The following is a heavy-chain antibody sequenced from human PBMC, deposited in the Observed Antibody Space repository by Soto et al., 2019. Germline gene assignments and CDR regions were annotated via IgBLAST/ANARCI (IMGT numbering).Heavy chain of an antibody. D-gene: IGHD6-13*01. CDR2: IIPIFRTP. Sequence: QVQLVQSGAEVKKPGSSVKVSCKASGGTFSSHGISWVRQAPGQGLEWMGGIIPIFRTPPLAQKFQGRVTISADKSTNTAYMELSSLRFDDTAVYYCATADPGSIDDSSSWYEFDYWGQGTLVTVSS. V-gene: IGHV1-69*06. CDR1: GGTFSSHG. CDR3: ATADPGSIDDSSSWYEFDY. J-gene: IGHJ4*02.